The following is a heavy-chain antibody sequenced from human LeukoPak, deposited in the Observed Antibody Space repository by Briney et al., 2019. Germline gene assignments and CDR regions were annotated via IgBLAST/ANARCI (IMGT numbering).Heavy chain of an antibody. CDR2: IYYSGST. J-gene: IGHJ4*02. D-gene: IGHD6-13*01. CDR3: ASRQYSSSWSRPGRWGY. V-gene: IGHV4-39*01. Sequence: SETLSLTCTVSGGSISGSSYYWGWIRQPPGKGLEWIGSIYYSGSTYYNPSLKSRVTISVDTSKNQFSLKLNSVTATDTAVYYCASRQYSSSWSRPGRWGYWGQGTLVTVSS. CDR1: GGSISGSSYY.